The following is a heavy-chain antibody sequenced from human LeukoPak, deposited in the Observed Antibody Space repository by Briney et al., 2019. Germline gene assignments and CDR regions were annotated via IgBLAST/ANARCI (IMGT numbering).Heavy chain of an antibody. CDR3: ARDGHSGYDDFDY. CDR1: GFTYADYG. J-gene: IGHJ4*02. D-gene: IGHD5-12*01. Sequence: PGGSLRLSCAASGFTYADYGMSWVRQAPGKGLEWVSGINWNGGSTGYADSVKGRFTISRDNAKNSLYLQMKSLGAEDTALYYCARDGHSGYDDFDYWGQGTLVTVSS. V-gene: IGHV3-20*04. CDR2: INWNGGST.